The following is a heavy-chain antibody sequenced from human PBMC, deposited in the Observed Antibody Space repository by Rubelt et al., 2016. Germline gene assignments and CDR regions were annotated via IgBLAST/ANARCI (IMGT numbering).Heavy chain of an antibody. J-gene: IGHJ4*02. Sequence: QVQLQESGPGLVKPSETLSLTCTISGYSISSGYYWGWIRQPPGKGLEWIGSIYYSGSTYYNPSLKGRVTISVDTSKNQFSLKLSSVTAADTAVYYCARGYYYDSSGYLEHFDYWGQGTLVTVSS. CDR1: GYSISSGYY. D-gene: IGHD3-22*01. V-gene: IGHV4-38-2*02. CDR3: ARGYYYDSSGYLEHFDY. CDR2: IYYSGST.